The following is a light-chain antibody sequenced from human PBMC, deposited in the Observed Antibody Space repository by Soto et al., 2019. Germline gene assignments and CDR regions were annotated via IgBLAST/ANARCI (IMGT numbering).Light chain of an antibody. V-gene: IGKV2-28*01. J-gene: IGKJ3*01. CDR2: LGS. CDR3: MQGTHPPFT. CDR1: QSLLQSNGYNY. Sequence: IVITHSPLSLPVIPLYPASISCRYSQSLLQSNGYNYLDWYVQKPGQSPQLLIHLGSNRASGVPDRFSGSGSGTDFTLKISRVEAEDVGVYYCMQGTHPPFTFGPGTKVDIK.